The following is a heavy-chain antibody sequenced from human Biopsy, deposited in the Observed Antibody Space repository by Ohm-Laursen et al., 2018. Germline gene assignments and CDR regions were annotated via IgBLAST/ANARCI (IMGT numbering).Heavy chain of an antibody. V-gene: IGHV1-2*02. Sequence: GASVKASCKASGYTFTGYHVHWVRQAPGQGLEWMGWINAKTGDTNYAQKFQGRVTMTRDTSISTAYVDLGSLRSDDTAVYYFTGGGYYYDSLAYYYWFDPWGQGTLVTGSS. CDR1: GYTFTGYH. J-gene: IGHJ5*02. CDR3: TGGGYYYDSLAYYYWFDP. CDR2: INAKTGDT. D-gene: IGHD3-22*01.